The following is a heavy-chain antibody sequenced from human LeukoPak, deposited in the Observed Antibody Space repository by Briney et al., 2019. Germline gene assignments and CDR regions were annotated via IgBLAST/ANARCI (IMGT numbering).Heavy chain of an antibody. CDR3: ARDYHCSSTSCYGFD. J-gene: IGHJ4*02. Sequence: PSETLSLTCTVSGGSISSYYWSWIRQPPGKGLEWIGYIYYSGNTNYNPSLKSRVTISVDTSKNQFSLKLSSVTAADTAVYYCARDYHCSSTSCYGFDWGQGTLVTVSS. D-gene: IGHD2-2*01. V-gene: IGHV4-59*12. CDR1: GGSISSYY. CDR2: IYYSGNT.